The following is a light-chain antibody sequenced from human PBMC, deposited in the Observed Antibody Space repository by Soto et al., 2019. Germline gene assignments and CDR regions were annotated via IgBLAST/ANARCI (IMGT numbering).Light chain of an antibody. CDR2: DVS. V-gene: IGLV2-14*03. Sequence: QSVLTQPASVSGSPGQSITISCTGTSTDVRAYDSVSWYQQHPGSAPKVMIYDVSNRPSGVSNRFSGSKSAYTASLTISGLQPEDEADYYCTSYTTSDTLVFGGGTKLTVL. CDR3: TSYTTSDTLV. CDR1: STDVRAYDS. J-gene: IGLJ2*01.